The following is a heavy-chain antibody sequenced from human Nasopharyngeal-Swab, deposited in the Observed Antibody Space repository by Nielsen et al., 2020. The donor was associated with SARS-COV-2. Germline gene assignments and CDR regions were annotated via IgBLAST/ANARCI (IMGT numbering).Heavy chain of an antibody. Sequence: SETLSLTYTVSGGSISSGGYYWSWIRQHPGKGLEWIGYIYYSGSTYYNPSLKSRVTISVDTSKNQFSLKLSSVTAADTAVYYCARVAVAGNLDYWGQGTLVTVSS. CDR1: GGSISSGGYY. CDR2: IYYSGST. V-gene: IGHV4-31*03. J-gene: IGHJ4*02. D-gene: IGHD6-19*01. CDR3: ARVAVAGNLDY.